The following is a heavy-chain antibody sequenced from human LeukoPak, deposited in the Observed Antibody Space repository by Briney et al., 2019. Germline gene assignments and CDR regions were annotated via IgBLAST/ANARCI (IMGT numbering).Heavy chain of an antibody. CDR2: ISYDGSNK. Sequence: GRSLRLSCAASGFTFSSYAMHWVRQAPGKGLEWVAVISYDGSNKYYADSVKGRFTISRDNSKNTLYLQMNSLRAEDTAVYYCAKAHHSYYYDSSGYFDYWGQGTLVTVSS. D-gene: IGHD3-22*01. CDR3: AKAHHSYYYDSSGYFDY. J-gene: IGHJ4*02. CDR1: GFTFSSYA. V-gene: IGHV3-30-3*01.